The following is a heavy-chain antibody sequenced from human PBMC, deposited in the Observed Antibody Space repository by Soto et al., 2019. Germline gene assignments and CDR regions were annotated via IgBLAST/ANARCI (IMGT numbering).Heavy chain of an antibody. Sequence: HPGGSLRLSCAASGFTFSSYAMSWVRQAPGKGLEWVSAISGSGGSTYYADSVKGRFTISRDNSKNTLYLQMNSLRAEDTAVYYCVKRYYDSSGYSRGALDIWGQGTMVTVSS. V-gene: IGHV3-23*01. CDR2: ISGSGGST. D-gene: IGHD3-22*01. CDR1: GFTFSSYA. CDR3: VKRYYDSSGYSRGALDI. J-gene: IGHJ3*02.